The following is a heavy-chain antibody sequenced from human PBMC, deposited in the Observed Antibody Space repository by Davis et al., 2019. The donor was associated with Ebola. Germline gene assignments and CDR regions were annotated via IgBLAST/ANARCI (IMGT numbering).Heavy chain of an antibody. J-gene: IGHJ6*02. CDR2: MSGSGDNT. V-gene: IGHV3-23*01. Sequence: GESLKIPCAASGFTFSSYAMSWVRQAPGKGLEWVSTMSGSGDNTYYADSVQGRFTISRDNSKDTLYLQMNSLRADDTAVYYCANRNNFWSGYFYYGFDVWGQGTTVTVSS. D-gene: IGHD3-3*01. CDR1: GFTFSSYA. CDR3: ANRNNFWSGYFYYGFDV.